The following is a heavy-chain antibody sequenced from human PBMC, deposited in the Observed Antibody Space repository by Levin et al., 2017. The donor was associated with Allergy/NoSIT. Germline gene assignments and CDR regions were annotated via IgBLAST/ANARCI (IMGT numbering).Heavy chain of an antibody. D-gene: IGHD1-1*01. J-gene: IGHJ3*02. CDR3: AKDRKAGTGDAFDI. CDR1: GFTFSSYG. Sequence: PGGSLRLSCAASGFTFSSYGMHWVRQAPGKGLEWVAVISYDGSNKYYADSVKGRFTISRDNSKNTLYLQMNSLRAEDTAVYYCAKDRKAGTGDAFDIWGQGTMVTVSS. V-gene: IGHV3-30*18. CDR2: ISYDGSNK.